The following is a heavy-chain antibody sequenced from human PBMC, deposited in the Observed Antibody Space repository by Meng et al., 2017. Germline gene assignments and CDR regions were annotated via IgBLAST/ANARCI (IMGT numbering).Heavy chain of an antibody. Sequence: VQGVQSWAEVKKPGASGKVSCKPAGYNLPDYSIHWVRQAPGQGLEWMGRIDPKNGDTHYAQKFQGRVTMTGDTSISTAYMDLSGLRSDDTAVYYCARDEDISAAGKLFGDYWGQGTLVTVSS. CDR2: IDPKNGDT. J-gene: IGHJ4*02. CDR1: GYNLPDYS. CDR3: ARDEDISAAGKLFGDY. V-gene: IGHV1-2*06. D-gene: IGHD6-13*01.